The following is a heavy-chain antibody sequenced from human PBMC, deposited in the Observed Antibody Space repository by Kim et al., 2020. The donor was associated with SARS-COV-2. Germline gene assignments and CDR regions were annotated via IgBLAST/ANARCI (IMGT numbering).Heavy chain of an antibody. CDR1: GFTFSSHW. CDR2: INADRSVI. Sequence: GGSLRLSCAASGFTFSSHWIHWVRQAPGKGPVWVSRINADRSVIEYAASVKGRFTISRDNAKSTLDLQMNSLRPEDTAVYYCARGSGNYGFDSWGQGILVAVSS. V-gene: IGHV3-74*01. J-gene: IGHJ4*02. D-gene: IGHD3-22*01. CDR3: ARGSGNYGFDS.